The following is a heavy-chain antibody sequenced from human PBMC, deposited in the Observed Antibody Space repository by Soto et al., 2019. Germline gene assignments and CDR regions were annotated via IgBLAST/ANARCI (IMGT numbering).Heavy chain of an antibody. J-gene: IGHJ5*02. CDR3: ARAKAPLYSSSWYWFDP. CDR1: GGSISSYY. CDR2: IYYSGST. V-gene: IGHV4-59*08. D-gene: IGHD6-13*01. Sequence: QVQLQESGPGLVKPSETLSLTCTVSGGSISSYYWSWIRQPPGKGLEWIGYIYYSGSTNYNPSLKRPVPLSVDTSKNQFPLKLSSVTAADTAVYYCARAKAPLYSSSWYWFDPWGQGTLVTVSS.